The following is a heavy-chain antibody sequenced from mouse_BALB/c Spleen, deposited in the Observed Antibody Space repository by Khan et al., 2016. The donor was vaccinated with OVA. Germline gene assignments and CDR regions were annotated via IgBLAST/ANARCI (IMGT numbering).Heavy chain of an antibody. CDR2: IWSDGST. D-gene: IGHD2-4*01. J-gene: IGHJ4*01. V-gene: IGHV2-6-1*01. CDR1: GFSLTNYG. Sequence: VELVESGPGLVAPSQSLSITCPISGFSLTNYGVHWVRQPPGKGLEWLVVIWSDGSTSYNSALKSRLTISKDNSKSQVFLKVNSLQTDDTAMYFCARQPYYHYNIMDYWGQGTSVTVSS. CDR3: ARQPYYHYNIMDY.